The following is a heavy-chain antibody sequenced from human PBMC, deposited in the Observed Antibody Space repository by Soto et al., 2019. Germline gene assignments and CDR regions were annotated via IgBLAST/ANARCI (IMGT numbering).Heavy chain of an antibody. V-gene: IGHV3-48*02. D-gene: IGHD3-10*01. CDR2: ISSSSSTI. CDR1: GFTFSSYS. CDR3: AREIPSRGAGWFDP. J-gene: IGHJ5*02. Sequence: EVQLVESGGGLVQPGGSLRLSCAASGFTFSSYSMNWVRQDQGKGLEWVSYISSSSSTIYYADSVKGRFTISRDNAKNSLYLQMNSLRDEDTAVYYCAREIPSRGAGWFDPWGQGTLVTVSS.